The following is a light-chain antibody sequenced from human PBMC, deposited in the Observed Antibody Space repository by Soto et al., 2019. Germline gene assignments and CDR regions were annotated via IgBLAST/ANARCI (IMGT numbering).Light chain of an antibody. J-gene: IGKJ1*01. Sequence: DIQMTQSPSTLSASVGDRVTITCRASQSISNWLAWYQQKPGKAPKLLIYDASSLESGVPSRFSGSGSETEFTLTIVSLLPDDFATYYCQQYKSYRTFGQGTKVEVK. CDR3: QQYKSYRT. CDR1: QSISNW. V-gene: IGKV1-5*01. CDR2: DAS.